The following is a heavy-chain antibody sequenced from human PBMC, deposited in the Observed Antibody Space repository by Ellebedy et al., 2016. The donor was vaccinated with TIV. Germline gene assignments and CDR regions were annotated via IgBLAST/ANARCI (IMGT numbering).Heavy chain of an antibody. J-gene: IGHJ5*02. Sequence: ASVKVSCKTSGYSFTNYWIGWVRQMPGKGLEWMGIIYPGDSDTRYSPSFQGQVTISADKSISTAYLQWSSLKASDTAMYYCARQPDWFDPWGQGTLVTVSS. CDR1: GYSFTNYW. V-gene: IGHV5-51*01. CDR2: IYPGDSDT. CDR3: ARQPDWFDP.